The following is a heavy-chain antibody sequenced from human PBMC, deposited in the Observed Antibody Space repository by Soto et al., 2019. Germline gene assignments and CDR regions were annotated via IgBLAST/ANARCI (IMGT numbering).Heavy chain of an antibody. J-gene: IGHJ5*02. D-gene: IGHD6-13*01. Sequence: ETLSLTCTVSGGSISSYYWSWIRQPPGKGLEWIGYIYYSGSTNYNPSLKSRVTISVDTSKNQFSLKLSSVTAADTAVYYCARVAAAGKTWFDPWGQGTLVTVSS. V-gene: IGHV4-59*01. CDR1: GGSISSYY. CDR2: IYYSGST. CDR3: ARVAAAGKTWFDP.